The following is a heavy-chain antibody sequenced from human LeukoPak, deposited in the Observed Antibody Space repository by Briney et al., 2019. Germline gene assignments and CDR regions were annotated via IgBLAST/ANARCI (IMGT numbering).Heavy chain of an antibody. D-gene: IGHD3-3*01. CDR2: IYSGGST. Sequence: GGSLRLSCAASGFTVSSNYMSWVRQAPGKGPEWVSVIYSGGSTYYADSVKGRFTISRDNSKNTLYLQMNSLRAEDTAVYYCARDPGIFGGDYFDYWGQGTLVTVSS. CDR3: ARDPGIFGGDYFDY. J-gene: IGHJ4*02. V-gene: IGHV3-53*01. CDR1: GFTVSSNY.